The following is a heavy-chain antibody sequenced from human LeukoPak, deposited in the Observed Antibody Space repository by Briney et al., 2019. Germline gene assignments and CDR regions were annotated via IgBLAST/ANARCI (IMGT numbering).Heavy chain of an antibody. CDR1: GGTFSSYA. D-gene: IGHD1-1*01. CDR2: IIPIFGTA. CDR3: ARDPNPGDYMDV. Sequence: ASVKVSCKASGGTFSSYAISWVRQAPGQGLEWMGGIIPIFGTANYAQKFQGRVTITADESTSTAHMELSSLRSEDTAVYYCARDPNPGDYMDVWGKGTTVTVSS. V-gene: IGHV1-69*13. J-gene: IGHJ6*03.